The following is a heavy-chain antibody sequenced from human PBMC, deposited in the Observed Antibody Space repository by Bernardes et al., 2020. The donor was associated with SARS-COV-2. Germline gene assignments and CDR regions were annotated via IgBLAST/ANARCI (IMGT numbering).Heavy chain of an antibody. CDR2: IDPKSGGT. CDR3: ASRHSSFAFYGLDV. D-gene: IGHD6-19*01. J-gene: IGHJ6*02. Sequence: ASVKVSCKTSGYTFTDFYIHWLRQAPGQRLEWMGWIDPKSGGTNYEQKFQGRVTKTRDASSSTVYMELNWLRVDDTAIYYCASRHSSFAFYGLDVWGQGTTVIVSS. CDR1: GYTFTDFY. V-gene: IGHV1-2*02.